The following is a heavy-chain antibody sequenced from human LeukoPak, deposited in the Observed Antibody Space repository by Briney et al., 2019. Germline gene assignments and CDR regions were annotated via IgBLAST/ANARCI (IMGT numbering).Heavy chain of an antibody. D-gene: IGHD1-1*01. CDR1: GYIFSDYS. J-gene: IGHJ6*03. CDR3: ARNYKWNDVVMDV. V-gene: IGHV7-4-1*02. Sequence: ASVKVSCKASGYIFSDYSVNWVRQAPGQGLEWMGWINPNTANPTYAQGFTGRFVFSLDSSVSTAYLQINSLKAEDSATYYCARNYKWNDVVMDVWGEGTTVTVSS. CDR2: INPNTANP.